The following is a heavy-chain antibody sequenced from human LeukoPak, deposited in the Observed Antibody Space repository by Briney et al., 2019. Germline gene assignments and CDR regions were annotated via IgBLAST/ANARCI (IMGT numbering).Heavy chain of an antibody. CDR3: ASQAYSSSWYYY. CDR2: ISSSSSYI. Sequence: GGSLRLSCAASGFTFSSYSMNWVRQAPGKGLEWVSSISSSSSYIYYADSVKGRFTISRDNAKNSLYLQMNSLRAKDTAVYYCASQAYSSSWYYYWGQGTLVTVSS. J-gene: IGHJ4*02. V-gene: IGHV3-21*01. CDR1: GFTFSSYS. D-gene: IGHD6-13*01.